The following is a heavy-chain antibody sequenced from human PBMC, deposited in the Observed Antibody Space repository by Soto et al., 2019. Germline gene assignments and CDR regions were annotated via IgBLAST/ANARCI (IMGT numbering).Heavy chain of an antibody. CDR3: ARMVSRGPYYYYGMDV. D-gene: IGHD6-19*01. CDR2: INPSGGST. CDR1: GYTFTSYY. Sequence: ASVKVSCKASGYTFTSYYMHWVRQAPGQGLEWMGIINPSGGSTSYAQKFQGRVTMTRDTSTSTVYMELSSLRSEDTAVYYCARMVSRGPYYYYGMDVWGQGTTVT. J-gene: IGHJ6*02. V-gene: IGHV1-46*01.